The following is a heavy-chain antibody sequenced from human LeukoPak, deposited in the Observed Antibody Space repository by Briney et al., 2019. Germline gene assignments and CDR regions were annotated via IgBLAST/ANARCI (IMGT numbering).Heavy chain of an antibody. CDR2: IFPADSDT. V-gene: IGHV5-51*01. CDR1: GYSFTTYW. D-gene: IGHD2-2*02. Sequence: GESLKISCRASGYSFTTYWIGWVRQMPGKGLEWMGVIFPADSDTRYSPSFQGQVTISADKSISTAYLQWSSLKASDTAIYYCARDYTRSSPFDYWGQGTLVTVSS. J-gene: IGHJ4*02. CDR3: ARDYTRSSPFDY.